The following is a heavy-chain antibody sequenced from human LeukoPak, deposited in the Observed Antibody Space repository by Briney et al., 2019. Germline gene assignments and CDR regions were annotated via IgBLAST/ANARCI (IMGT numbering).Heavy chain of an antibody. D-gene: IGHD3-10*01. Sequence: KASVTLSLTWTVSVDSISSYYWSWIRQPPWKGLEWIGYIYYSGSTNYNPSLKSRVTISVDTSKNQFSLKLSSVTAADTAVYYCASAMSGSSYIDYWGQGTLVTVSS. CDR3: ASAMSGSSYIDY. J-gene: IGHJ4*02. V-gene: IGHV4-59*01. CDR2: IYYSGST. CDR1: VDSISSYY.